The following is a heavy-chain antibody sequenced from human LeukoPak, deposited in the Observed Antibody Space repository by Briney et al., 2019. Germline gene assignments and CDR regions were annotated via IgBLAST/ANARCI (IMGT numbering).Heavy chain of an antibody. CDR2: ISSSSSYI. CDR1: GFTFSSYR. D-gene: IGHD2-21*01. V-gene: IGHV3-21*01. Sequence: GGSLRLSCAASGFTFSSYRMNWVRQAPGKGLEWVSSISSSSSYIYYADSVKGRFTISRDNAKNSLYPQMNSLRAEDTAVYYCARGLLAYCGGDCLIFDYWGQGTLVTVSS. J-gene: IGHJ4*02. CDR3: ARGLLAYCGGDCLIFDY.